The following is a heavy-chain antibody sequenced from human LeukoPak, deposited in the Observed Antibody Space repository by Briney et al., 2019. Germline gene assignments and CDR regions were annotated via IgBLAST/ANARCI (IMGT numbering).Heavy chain of an antibody. CDR2: ISSSSSYI. CDR3: ARDRSGNTLYYFDY. V-gene: IGHV3-21*01. CDR1: GFTFSSYS. Sequence: PGGSLRLSCAASGFTFSSYSMNWVRQAPGKGLEWVSSISSSSSYIYYADSVKGRFTISRDNAKNSLYLQMNSLRAEDTAVYYCARDRSGNTLYYFDYWGQGTLVTVSS. J-gene: IGHJ4*02. D-gene: IGHD3-3*01.